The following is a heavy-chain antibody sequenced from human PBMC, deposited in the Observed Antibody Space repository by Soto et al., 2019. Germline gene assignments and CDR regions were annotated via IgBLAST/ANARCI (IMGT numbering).Heavy chain of an antibody. CDR1: GYSISSGYY. V-gene: IGHV4-38-2*01. Sequence: SETLSLTCAVSGYSISSGYYWGWIRQPPGQGLEWMGSIYHSGSTYYTPSLKSRVTISVDTSKNQFTLKLSSVTAADTAVYYCARSQGYCSSTSCYTSLSYYYGMDVWGQGTTVTVSS. CDR3: ARSQGYCSSTSCYTSLSYYYGMDV. D-gene: IGHD2-2*02. J-gene: IGHJ6*02. CDR2: IYHSGST.